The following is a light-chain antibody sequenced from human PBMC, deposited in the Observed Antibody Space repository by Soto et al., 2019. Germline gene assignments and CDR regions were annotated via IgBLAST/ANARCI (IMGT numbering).Light chain of an antibody. J-gene: IGLJ1*01. CDR3: ETWDSNTRV. V-gene: IGLV4-60*03. CDR2: LEGSGSY. CDR1: SGHSSYI. Sequence: QLVLTQSSSASASLGSSVKLTCTLSSGHSSYIIAWHQQQPGKAPRYLMKLEGSGSYNKGSGVPDRFSGSSSGADRYLTISNLPSEDEADYYCETWDSNTRVFGTGTKVTVL.